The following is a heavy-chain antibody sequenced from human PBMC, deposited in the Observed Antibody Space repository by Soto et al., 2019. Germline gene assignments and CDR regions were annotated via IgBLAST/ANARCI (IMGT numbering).Heavy chain of an antibody. J-gene: IGHJ5*02. D-gene: IGHD3-16*01. CDR1: VGFLSESY. V-gene: IGHV4-34*01. CDR3: VRIRYQLPSSVLWLDP. CDR2: INHVGGT. Sequence: LSLTCAVYVGFLSESYLTCIRQPPGKGLEWIGEINHVGGTNYNPSLKSRVTMSVDTSQNQFSLRLISVTAADTAMYFCVRIRYQLPSSVLWLDPWGQGTPVTVSS.